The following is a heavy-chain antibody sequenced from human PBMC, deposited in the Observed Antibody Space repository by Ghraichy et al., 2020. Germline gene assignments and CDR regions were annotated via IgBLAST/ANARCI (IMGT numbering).Heavy chain of an antibody. CDR2: IYYSGTT. J-gene: IGHJ6*02. CDR1: GNAHVCTPVS. Sequence: SPTLSLTCTQIGNAHVCTPVSPDRILYPLVHEQKWIGSIYYSGTTYYSPPLKTRVTVSIDTSKNQFSLRLNSVTATDTAVYYCARRAGGYQYFYGLDVWGQGAMGIGAS. CDR3: ARRAGGYQYFYGLDV. D-gene: IGHD2-15*01. V-gene: IGHV4-39*01.